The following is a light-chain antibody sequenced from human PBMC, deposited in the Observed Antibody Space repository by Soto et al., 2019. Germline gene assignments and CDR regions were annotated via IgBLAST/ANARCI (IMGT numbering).Light chain of an antibody. CDR3: QQYNSWPLT. CDR1: QSVSSN. V-gene: IGKV3-15*01. Sequence: EIVMTQSPATLSLSPGERATLSCRASQSVSSNLAWYQQKPGQAPRLLIYGASTRATGIPARFSGSGYGTEFTLTISSLQSEDFAVYYCQQYNSWPLTFGGGTKVDIK. CDR2: GAS. J-gene: IGKJ4*01.